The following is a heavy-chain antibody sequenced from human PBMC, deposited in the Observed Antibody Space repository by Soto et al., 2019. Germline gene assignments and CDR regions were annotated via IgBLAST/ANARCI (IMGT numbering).Heavy chain of an antibody. CDR1: GGSISSYY. CDR2: IYYSGST. J-gene: IGHJ4*02. Sequence: NPSETLSLTCTVSGGSISSYYWSWIRQPPGKGLEWIGYIYYSGSTNYNPSLKSRVTISVDTSNNQFSLRLSSVTAADTAVYYCARVRYYYASGTFDYWGQGTLVTVSS. V-gene: IGHV4-59*01. CDR3: ARVRYYYASGTFDY. D-gene: IGHD3-10*01.